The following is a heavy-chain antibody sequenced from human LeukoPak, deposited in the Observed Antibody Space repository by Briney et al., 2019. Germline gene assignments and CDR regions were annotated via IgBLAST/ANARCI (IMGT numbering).Heavy chain of an antibody. CDR1: GGSISSYY. D-gene: IGHD7-27*01. V-gene: IGHV4-59*01. J-gene: IGHJ4*02. CDR2: INYSGST. Sequence: SETLSLTCTVSGGSISSYYWSWIRQPPGKGLEWIGYINYSGSTNYNPSLKSRVTISVDTSKNQFSLKLSSVTAADTAVYYCARVLRAGDLFSWGQGTLVTVSS. CDR3: ARVLRAGDLFS.